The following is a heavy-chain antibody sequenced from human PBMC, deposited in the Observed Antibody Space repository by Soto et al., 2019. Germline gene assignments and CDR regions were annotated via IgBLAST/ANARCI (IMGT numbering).Heavy chain of an antibody. V-gene: IGHV3-53*01. CDR2: SYIGGST. Sequence: PXGTLRLSCAASGFTVSSNDLSWVRQAPGKGLEWVSVSYIGGSTYYAESVKCRFTISRDNSKNTLYLQMNSLRAEDTAVYYCARDRTEYYYGMDVWGQGTTVTVSS. CDR1: GFTVSSND. CDR3: ARDRTEYYYGMDV. J-gene: IGHJ6*02.